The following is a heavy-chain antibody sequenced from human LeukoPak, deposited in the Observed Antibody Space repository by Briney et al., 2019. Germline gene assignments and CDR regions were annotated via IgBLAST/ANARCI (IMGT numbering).Heavy chain of an antibody. J-gene: IGHJ6*03. D-gene: IGHD3-10*01. CDR3: ARAAGYYGSGSEYYYYMDV. V-gene: IGHV4-59*01. CDR2: IYYSGST. Sequence: SETLSLTCTVSGGSISSYYWSWIRQPPGKGLEWIGYIYYSGSTNYNPSLKSRVTISVDTSKNQFSLKLSSVTAADTAVYYCARAAGYYGSGSEYYYYMDVWGKGTTVTVSS. CDR1: GGSISSYY.